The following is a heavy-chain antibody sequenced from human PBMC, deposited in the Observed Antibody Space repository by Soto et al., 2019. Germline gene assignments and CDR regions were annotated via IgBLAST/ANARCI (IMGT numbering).Heavy chain of an antibody. CDR3: ARALGVTAIIVPENWLDP. CDR2: IIPIFGTA. CDR1: GGTFSSYA. V-gene: IGHV1-69*13. Sequence: GASVKVSCKASGGTFSSYAISWVRQAPGQGLEWMGGIIPIFGTANYAQKFQGRVTITADESTSTAYMELSSLRSEDTAVYYCARALGVTAIIVPENWLDPWGQGTLVTVSS. J-gene: IGHJ5*02. D-gene: IGHD2-21*02.